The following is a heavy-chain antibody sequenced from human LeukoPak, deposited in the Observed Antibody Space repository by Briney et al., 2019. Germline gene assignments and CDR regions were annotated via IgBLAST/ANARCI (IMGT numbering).Heavy chain of an antibody. D-gene: IGHD3-3*01. Sequence: PGGSLRLSCAASGFTFSSYAMSWVRQAPGKGLEWVSAISGSGGSTYYADSVKGRFTISRDNSKNTLYLQMNSLRAEDTAVYYCAKAEWFVDYYYYGMDVWGQGTTVTVSS. CDR3: AKAEWFVDYYYYGMDV. CDR2: ISGSGGST. V-gene: IGHV3-23*01. J-gene: IGHJ6*02. CDR1: GFTFSSYA.